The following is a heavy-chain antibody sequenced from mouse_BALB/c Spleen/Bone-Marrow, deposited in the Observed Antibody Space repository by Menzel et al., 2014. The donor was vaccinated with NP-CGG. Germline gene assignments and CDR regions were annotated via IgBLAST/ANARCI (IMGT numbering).Heavy chain of an antibody. D-gene: IGHD4-1*01. CDR2: INPDSSTI. J-gene: IGHJ2*01. CDR1: GFDFSRYW. Sequence: DVMLVESGGGLVQPGGSLKLSCAASGFDFSRYWMGWVRQAPGKGLEWIGEINPDSSTINYTPSLKDKFIISRDNAKNTLYLQMGKVRSEDTALYYCARRWDVYYFDYWGQGTTLTVSS. CDR3: ARRWDVYYFDY. V-gene: IGHV4-1*02.